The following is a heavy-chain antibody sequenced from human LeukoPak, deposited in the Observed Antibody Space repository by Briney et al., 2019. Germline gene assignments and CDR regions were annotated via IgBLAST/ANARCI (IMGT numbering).Heavy chain of an antibody. V-gene: IGHV3-30-3*01. CDR2: ISYDGSNK. CDR3: ARGGSGWYGFDY. J-gene: IGHJ4*02. Sequence: PGGSLRLSCAASGFTFSSYAMHWVRQAPGKGLEWVAVISYDGSNKYYADSVKGRFTISRDNSKNTPYLQMNSPRAEDTAAYYCARGGSGWYGFDYWGQGTLVTVSS. D-gene: IGHD6-19*01. CDR1: GFTFSSYA.